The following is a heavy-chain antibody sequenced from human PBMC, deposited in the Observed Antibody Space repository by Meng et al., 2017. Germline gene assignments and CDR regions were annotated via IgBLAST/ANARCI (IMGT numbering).Heavy chain of an antibody. CDR3: ARDILGDAFDI. V-gene: IGHV3-7*01. D-gene: IGHD3-3*02. J-gene: IGHJ3*02. CDR2: IKEDGGKK. Sequence: GESLKISCAASGFSFSSYWMSWVRQAPGKGLEWVANIKEDGGKKFYVDSVKGRFTISRDNTNPSLDLQINSVRVEDTAVYYCARDILGDAFDIWGQGTMVTVSS. CDR1: GFSFSSYW.